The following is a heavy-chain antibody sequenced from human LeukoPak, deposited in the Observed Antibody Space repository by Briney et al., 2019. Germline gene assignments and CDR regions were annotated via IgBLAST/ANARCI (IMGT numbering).Heavy chain of an antibody. CDR1: GFTFSDYY. D-gene: IGHD3-3*01. V-gene: IGHV3-11*04. Sequence: GGSLRLSCAASGFTFSDYYMSWIRQAPGKGLEWDSYISSSGSTIYYADSVKGRFTISRDNAKNSLYLQMNSLRAEDTAVYYCARDSLWLLYSIRDFDYWGQGTLVTVSS. CDR3: ARDSLWLLYSIRDFDY. J-gene: IGHJ4*02. CDR2: ISSSGSTI.